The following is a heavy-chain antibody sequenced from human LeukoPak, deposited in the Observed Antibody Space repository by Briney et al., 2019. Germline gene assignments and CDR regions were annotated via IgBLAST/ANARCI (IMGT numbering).Heavy chain of an antibody. V-gene: IGHV3-23*01. CDR3: VKFRGIQHYNYHMDV. Sequence: GGSLRLSCAASGFTFSSYAMSWVRLAPGKGLAWVSGLTGSGGNTYYADSVKGRFTISRDNSKNTLSLQMNSLRAEDAAVYYCVKFRGIQHYNYHMDVWAKGPRSPSP. CDR1: GFTFSSYA. D-gene: IGHD3-10*01. CDR2: LTGSGGNT. J-gene: IGHJ6*03.